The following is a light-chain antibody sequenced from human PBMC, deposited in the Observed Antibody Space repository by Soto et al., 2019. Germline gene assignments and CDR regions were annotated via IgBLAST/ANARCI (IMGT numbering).Light chain of an antibody. Sequence: EIVMTQSPVTLSVSPGERATLSCRASQSVSSNLAWYQQKPGQAPSLLIYGAFNRATGIPARFSGTGSGTEFTLTISSLQSEDFAVYYCQQRCDWPLTFGGGTKVEIK. CDR1: QSVSSN. CDR2: GAF. J-gene: IGKJ4*01. CDR3: QQRCDWPLT. V-gene: IGKV3-15*01.